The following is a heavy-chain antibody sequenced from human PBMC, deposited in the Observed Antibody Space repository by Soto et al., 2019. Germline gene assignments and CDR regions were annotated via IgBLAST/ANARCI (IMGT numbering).Heavy chain of an antibody. CDR3: ARDPAP. J-gene: IGHJ5*02. CDR2: TYNSVST. V-gene: IGHV4-31*03. Sequence: PSETLSLTCTVSGGSISRGGYYWSWIRQNPGKGLEWIGHTYNSVSTYYNPSLKSRVTISVDTSKNQFSLKLTSVTAADTAVYYCARDPAPWGQGTLVTVSS. CDR1: GGSISRGGYY.